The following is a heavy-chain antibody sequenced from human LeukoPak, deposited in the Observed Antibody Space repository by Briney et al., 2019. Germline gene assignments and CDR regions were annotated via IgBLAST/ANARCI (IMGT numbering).Heavy chain of an antibody. CDR1: GYTFTSYY. V-gene: IGHV1-46*01. CDR2: INPSGGST. Sequence: ASVKVSCKASGYTFTSYYMHWVRQAPGQGLEWMGIINPSGGSTSYAQEFQGRVTMTRDTSTSTVYMELSSLRSEDTAVYYCARDGIAAARDYWGQGTLVTVSS. D-gene: IGHD6-13*01. J-gene: IGHJ4*02. CDR3: ARDGIAAARDY.